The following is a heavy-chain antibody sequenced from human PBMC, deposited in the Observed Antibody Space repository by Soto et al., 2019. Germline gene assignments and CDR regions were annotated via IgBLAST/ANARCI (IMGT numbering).Heavy chain of an antibody. V-gene: IGHV3-33*01. D-gene: IGHD2-8*01. CDR2: IWYDGSNK. Sequence: QVQLVESGGGVVQPGRSLRLSCAASGFSFNSYGMHWVRQAPGKGLEWVVFIWYDGSNKYYADSVKGRFTISRDNSKNTLYLQRNSLRAEDTAVYYCARGTRDGPDVWGQGTTVTVSS. J-gene: IGHJ6*02. CDR1: GFSFNSYG. CDR3: ARGTRDGPDV.